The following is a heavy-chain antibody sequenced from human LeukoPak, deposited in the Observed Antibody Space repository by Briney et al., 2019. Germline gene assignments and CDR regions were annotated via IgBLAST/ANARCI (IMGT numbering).Heavy chain of an antibody. Sequence: GGSLRLSCAASGFTFDDYAMHWVRQAPGKGLEWVSGISWNSGSIGYADSVKGRFTISRDNAKNSLYLQMNSLRAEDTALYYCAKVLASGWYPAGFDYWGQGTLVTVSS. D-gene: IGHD6-19*01. CDR1: GFTFDDYA. CDR3: AKVLASGWYPAGFDY. J-gene: IGHJ4*02. V-gene: IGHV3-9*01. CDR2: ISWNSGSI.